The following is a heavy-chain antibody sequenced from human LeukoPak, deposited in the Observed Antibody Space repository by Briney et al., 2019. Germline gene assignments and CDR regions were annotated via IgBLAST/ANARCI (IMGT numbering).Heavy chain of an antibody. CDR1: GFTFSGSA. CDR3: TLPGDSSGDPFDY. CDR2: IRSKANSYAT. D-gene: IGHD3-22*01. V-gene: IGHV3-73*01. Sequence: PGGCLKLSCAASGFTFSGSAMHWVRQASGKGLEWVGRIRSKANSYATAYAASVRGRFTISRDDSKNTAYLQMNSLKTEDTAVYYCTLPGDSSGDPFDYWGQGTLVTVSS. J-gene: IGHJ4*02.